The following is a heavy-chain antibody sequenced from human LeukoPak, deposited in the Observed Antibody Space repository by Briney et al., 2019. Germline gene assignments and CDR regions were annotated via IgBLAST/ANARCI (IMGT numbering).Heavy chain of an antibody. D-gene: IGHD1-26*01. J-gene: IGHJ6*03. V-gene: IGHV4-59*01. CDR3: ARRKGEGYYYYYMDV. Sequence: PSETLSLTCTVSGGSISSYYRSWIRQPPGKGLEWIGYIYYSGSTNYNPSLKSRVTISVDTSKNQFSLKLSSVTAADTAVYYCARRKGEGYYYYYMDVWGKGTTVTISS. CDR2: IYYSGST. CDR1: GGSISSYY.